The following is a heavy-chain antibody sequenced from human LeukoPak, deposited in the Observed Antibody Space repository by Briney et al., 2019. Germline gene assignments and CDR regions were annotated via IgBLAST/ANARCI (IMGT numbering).Heavy chain of an antibody. CDR2: INPNSGGT. CDR3: ARTTVTRDPFDY. Sequence: FTXXXXHWGXXGXGXXXXXMGWINPNSGGTNYAQNFQGRVTMTRDTSISTAYMELSRLRSDDTAVYYCARTTVTRDPFDYWGQGTLVTVSS. J-gene: IGHJ4*02. V-gene: IGHV1-2*02. CDR1: FTXXX. D-gene: IGHD4-11*01.